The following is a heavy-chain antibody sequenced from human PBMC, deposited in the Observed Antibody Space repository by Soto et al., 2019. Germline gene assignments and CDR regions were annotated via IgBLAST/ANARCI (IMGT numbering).Heavy chain of an antibody. CDR2: IKSEADGGTI. CDR1: GVTFSKAW. V-gene: IGHV3-15*06. CDR3: TIYGDYETYVDN. J-gene: IGHJ4*02. Sequence: EVQLVESGGGLVKPGGSLRLSCVASGVTFSKAWMSWVRQAPGEGLEWVGRIKSEADGGTIHYAAPVKGRFTFSRDDSKSTVFLQMNSLKIEDTAVYYCTIYGDYETYVDNWGQGTLVAVSS. D-gene: IGHD4-17*01.